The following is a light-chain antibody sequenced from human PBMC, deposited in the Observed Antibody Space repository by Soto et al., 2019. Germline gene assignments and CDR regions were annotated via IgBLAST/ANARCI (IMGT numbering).Light chain of an antibody. V-gene: IGKV3-15*01. Sequence: EIVMTQSPATVSVSPGGRATLSCRATRSVTSNLAWYQQKPGQAPRLLISGASTRATGIPARFSGSGSGTGFTLTISSLQSEDFAVYYCQQYNNWPRTFGQGTKVDIK. CDR1: RSVTSN. CDR3: QQYNNWPRT. CDR2: GAS. J-gene: IGKJ1*01.